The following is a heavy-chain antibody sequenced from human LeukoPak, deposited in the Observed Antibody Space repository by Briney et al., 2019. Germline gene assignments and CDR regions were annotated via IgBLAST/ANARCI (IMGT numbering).Heavy chain of an antibody. CDR3: ARGYYDFWSGYRYEYFQH. D-gene: IGHD3-3*01. V-gene: IGHV3-48*01. CDR2: ISSSSSTI. Sequence: GGSLRLSCAASGFTFSSYSMNWVRQAPGKGLEWVSYISSSSSTIYYADSVKGRFTISRDNAKNSLYLQMNSLRAEDTAVYYCARGYYDFWSGYRYEYFQHWGQGTLVTVSS. CDR1: GFTFSSYS. J-gene: IGHJ1*01.